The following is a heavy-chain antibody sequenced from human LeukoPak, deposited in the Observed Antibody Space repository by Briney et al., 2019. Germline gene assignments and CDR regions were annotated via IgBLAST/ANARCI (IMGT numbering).Heavy chain of an antibody. D-gene: IGHD3-22*01. CDR3: ARHRDYYDT. V-gene: IGHV4-59*08. Sequence: PSETLSLTCTVSGSSINNNFWTWIRQPPGKGLEWIGHIYSTGSANYNPSLESRVLISGDTSKNQISLKLTSVTAADTAVYFCARHRDYYDTWGHGTLVTVSS. CDR2: IYSTGSA. CDR1: GSSINNNF. J-gene: IGHJ4*01.